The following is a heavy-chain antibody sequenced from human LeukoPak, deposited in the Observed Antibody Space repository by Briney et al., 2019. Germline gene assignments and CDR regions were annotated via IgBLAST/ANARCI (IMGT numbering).Heavy chain of an antibody. CDR3: ARDRGGPRNHYYDSSGSQPRWYFDL. CDR2: IYYSGST. CDR1: GGSISSYY. D-gene: IGHD3-22*01. J-gene: IGHJ2*01. Sequence: SSETLSLTCTVSGGSISSYYWSWIRQPPGKGLEWIGYIYYSGSTTYNPSLKSRVTISVDTSKNQFSLKLSSVTAADTAVYYCARDRGGPRNHYYDSSGSQPRWYFDLWGRGTLVTVSS. V-gene: IGHV4-59*01.